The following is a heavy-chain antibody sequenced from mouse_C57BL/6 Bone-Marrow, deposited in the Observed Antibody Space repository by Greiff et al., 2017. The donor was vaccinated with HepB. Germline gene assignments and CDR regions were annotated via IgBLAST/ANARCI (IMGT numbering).Heavy chain of an antibody. J-gene: IGHJ2*01. Sequence: EVKLVESGGGLVKPGGSLKLSCAASGFTFSDYGMHWVRQAPEKGLEWVAYISSGSSTIYYADTVKGRFTISRDNAKNTLFLQMTSLRSEDTAMYYCARSPGENLGDLDYWGQGTTLTVSS. V-gene: IGHV5-17*01. CDR2: ISSGSSTI. D-gene: IGHD4-1*01. CDR3: ARSPGENLGDLDY. CDR1: GFTFSDYG.